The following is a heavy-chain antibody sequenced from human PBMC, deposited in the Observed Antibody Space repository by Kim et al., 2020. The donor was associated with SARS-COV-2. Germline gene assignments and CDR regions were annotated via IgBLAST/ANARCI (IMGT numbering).Heavy chain of an antibody. CDR2: ITKNSNII. CDR3: VRDRRGGAFDI. Sequence: GGSLRLSCATSGFTFSAYDMNWVRRAPGKGLEWLSFITKNSNIIYYADSVKGRFAISRDNAKNSLYLQMNSLRDEDTALYYCVRDRRGGAFDIWGQGTMV. V-gene: IGHV3-48*02. D-gene: IGHD3-16*01. J-gene: IGHJ3*02. CDR1: GFTFSAYD.